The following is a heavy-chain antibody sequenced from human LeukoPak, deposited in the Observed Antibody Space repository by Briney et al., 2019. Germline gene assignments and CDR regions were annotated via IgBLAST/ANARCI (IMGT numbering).Heavy chain of an antibody. CDR2: IYYSGNT. CDR1: GGSISRSNW. CDR3: ASTGSGAFDR. Sequence: ADTLSLTRTLSGGSISRSNWGSWVRQPPGKGLDWIGEIYYSGNTNYNPSLKSRVAISVDKSKTQFSVNLNSETAADTAVYYCASTGSGAFDRWGQGRLVTVSS. J-gene: IGHJ3*01. D-gene: IGHD2-8*02. V-gene: IGHV4-4*02.